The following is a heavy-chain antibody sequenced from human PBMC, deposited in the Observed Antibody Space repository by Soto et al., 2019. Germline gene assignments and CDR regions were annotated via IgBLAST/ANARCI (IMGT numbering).Heavy chain of an antibody. D-gene: IGHD3-22*01. CDR1: GGTFSSHA. Sequence: ASVKVSCKASGGTFSSHAISWVRQAPGQGLEWMVWIIPMFATPNYVEKFQGRLSITADESTTTVYMQLSSLRSQDTAVYYCARQFDYDSSGHYYAYWGQGTLVTVS. CDR3: ARQFDYDSSGHYYAY. CDR2: IIPMFATP. V-gene: IGHV1-69*13. J-gene: IGHJ4*02.